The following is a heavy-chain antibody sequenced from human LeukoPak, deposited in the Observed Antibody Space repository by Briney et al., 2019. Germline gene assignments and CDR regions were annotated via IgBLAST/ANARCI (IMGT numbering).Heavy chain of an antibody. V-gene: IGHV3-9*01. J-gene: IGHJ4*02. CDR2: ISWNSGSI. D-gene: IGHD4-17*01. CDR1: GFTFDDYA. CDR3: AKGLMTTVTSNDFDY. Sequence: GGSLRFSCAASGFTFDDYAMHRVRQAPGKGLEWVSGISWNSGSIGYADSVKGRFTISRDNAKNSLYLQMNSLRAEDTALYYCAKGLMTTVTSNDFDYWGQGTLVTVSS.